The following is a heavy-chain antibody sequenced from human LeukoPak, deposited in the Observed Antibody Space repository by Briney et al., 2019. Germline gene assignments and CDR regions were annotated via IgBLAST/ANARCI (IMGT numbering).Heavy chain of an antibody. J-gene: IGHJ4*02. CDR3: ARDRITFGVAQFDY. Sequence: ASVKVSCKASGYTFTSYGISWVRQAPGQGLEWMGWISAYNGNTNYAQKLQGRVTMTTDTSTSTAYMALRSLRSDDTAVYYCARDRITFGVAQFDYWGQGTLVTVSS. CDR2: ISAYNGNT. D-gene: IGHD3-16*01. CDR1: GYTFTSYG. V-gene: IGHV1-18*01.